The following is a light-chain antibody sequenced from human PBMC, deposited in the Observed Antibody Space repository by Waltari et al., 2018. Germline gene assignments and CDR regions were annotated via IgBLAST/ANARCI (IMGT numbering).Light chain of an antibody. J-gene: IGKJ1*01. Sequence: DIQMPQSPSSLSASLGDRFTITCRASQTISSYLNWYQQKPGKAPKLLIYAASSLQSGVPSRFSGSGSGTDFTLTISSLQPEDFATYYCQQSYSTPRTFGQGTKVEIK. CDR3: QQSYSTPRT. CDR1: QTISSY. V-gene: IGKV1-39*01. CDR2: AAS.